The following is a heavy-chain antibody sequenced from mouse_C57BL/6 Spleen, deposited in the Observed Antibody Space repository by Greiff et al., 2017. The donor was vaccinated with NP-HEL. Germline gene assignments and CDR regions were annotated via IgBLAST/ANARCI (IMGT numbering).Heavy chain of an antibody. D-gene: IGHD4-1*01. CDR2: IDPETGGT. CDR3: TSLLTAWFAY. V-gene: IGHV1-15*01. J-gene: IGHJ3*01. Sequence: QVQLKQSGAELVRPGASVTLSCKASGYTFTDYEMHWVKQTPVHGLEWIGAIDPETGGTAYNQKFKGKAILTADKSSSTAYMELRSPTSEDSAVYYCTSLLTAWFAYWGQGTLVTVSA. CDR1: GYTFTDYE.